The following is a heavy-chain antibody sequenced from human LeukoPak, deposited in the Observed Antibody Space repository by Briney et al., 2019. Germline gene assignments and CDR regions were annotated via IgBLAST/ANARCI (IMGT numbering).Heavy chain of an antibody. D-gene: IGHD4-23*01. Sequence: ASVKVSCKASGYTFNNHYMYWVRQAPGQGLEWMGVINPSGGSTSYAQKFQGRVTMTRDTSTRTVYMEVNSLRSEDTAVYYCAKAFGGNADYWGQGTLVTVSS. CDR3: AKAFGGNADY. CDR1: GYTFNNHY. J-gene: IGHJ4*02. V-gene: IGHV1-46*02. CDR2: INPSGGST.